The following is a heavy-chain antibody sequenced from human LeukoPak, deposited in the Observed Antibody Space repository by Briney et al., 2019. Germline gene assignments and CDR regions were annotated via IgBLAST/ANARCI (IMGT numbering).Heavy chain of an antibody. CDR3: AREESWSFDY. CDR1: GFTFSSYA. V-gene: IGHV3-30-3*01. D-gene: IGHD6-13*01. CDR2: ISYDGSNK. J-gene: IGHJ4*02. Sequence: GGSLRLSCAASGFTFSSYAMHWVRQAPGKGLEWVAVISYDGSNKYYADSVKGRFTISRDNSKNTLYLQMNSLRAEDTAVYCCAREESWSFDYWGQGTLVTVSS.